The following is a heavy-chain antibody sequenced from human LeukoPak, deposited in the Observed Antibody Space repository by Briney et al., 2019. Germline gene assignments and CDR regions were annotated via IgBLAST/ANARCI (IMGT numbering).Heavy chain of an antibody. Sequence: PGGSLRLSCAASGFTFSSYWMSWVRQTPGKGLEWVSAMSGSGEITNYADSVKGRFAISRDNSKNTLYLQMNSLRAEDTAVYHCARSRGAVAVFIDYWGQGTLVTVSS. CDR2: MSGSGEIT. CDR1: GFTFSSYW. V-gene: IGHV3-23*01. D-gene: IGHD6-19*01. J-gene: IGHJ4*02. CDR3: ARSRGAVAVFIDY.